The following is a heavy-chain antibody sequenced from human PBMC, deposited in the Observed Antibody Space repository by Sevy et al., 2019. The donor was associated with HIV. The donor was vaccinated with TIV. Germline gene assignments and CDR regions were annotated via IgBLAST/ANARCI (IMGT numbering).Heavy chain of an antibody. D-gene: IGHD1-26*01. Sequence: GGSLRLSCEASGFTFNNAWMSWVRQAPGKGLEWVGRIKCKIDGAERDGAAPVKGSFAISRDDSKNTLYLQMNSLKTEDTAVYYCTAGVGTSDFDYWGRGVLVTVSS. CDR2: IKCKIDGAER. J-gene: IGHJ4*02. CDR3: TAGVGTSDFDY. V-gene: IGHV3-15*01. CDR1: GFTFNNAW.